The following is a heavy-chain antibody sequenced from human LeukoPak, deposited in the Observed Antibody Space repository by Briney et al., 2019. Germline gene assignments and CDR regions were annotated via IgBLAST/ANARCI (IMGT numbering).Heavy chain of an antibody. CDR1: GFTFSSYA. J-gene: IGHJ6*03. V-gene: IGHV3-23*01. Sequence: GGSLRLSCAASGFTFSSYAMSWVRQAPGKGLEWVSSISGSGSGGSTYYADSVKGRFTISKDNSKNTLYLQMNSLRAEDTAVYYCAKVSYGSGSYYPLYYYYYYMDVWGKGTTVTISS. CDR3: AKVSYGSGSYYPLYYYYYYMDV. CDR2: ISGSGSGGST. D-gene: IGHD3-10*01.